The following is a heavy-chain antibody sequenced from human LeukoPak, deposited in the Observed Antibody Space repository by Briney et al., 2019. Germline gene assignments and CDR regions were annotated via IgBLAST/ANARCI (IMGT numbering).Heavy chain of an antibody. J-gene: IGHJ3*01. D-gene: IGHD6-19*01. Sequence: PGGSLRLSSEASGFTFADAWMNWVRQAPGKGLEWVGRVKSKSDGGTTEYASPVKDRTIISRDDAKNTLNLQMNSLKTEDTAVYYCTTTVAVTGTRGVFDFWGQGTVVTVAS. CDR1: GFTFADAW. CDR3: TTTVAVTGTRGVFDF. CDR2: VKSKSDGGTT. V-gene: IGHV3-15*01.